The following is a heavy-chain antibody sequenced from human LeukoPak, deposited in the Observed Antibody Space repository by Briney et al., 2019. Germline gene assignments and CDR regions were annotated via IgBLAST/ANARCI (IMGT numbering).Heavy chain of an antibody. Sequence: ASVRVSCTASGYTFTTYDINWVRQAAGQGGEGRGWMNPNSGNKGYAQKFKGRVTKTRNTAISTASMEMSSKRAGEKAGYQCARGPNKSDGCNSGSAWFDPWGQGTLVTVSS. D-gene: IGHD4-23*01. CDR1: GYTFTTYD. CDR3: ARGPNKSDGCNSGSAWFDP. CDR2: MNPNSGNK. J-gene: IGHJ5*02. V-gene: IGHV1-8*01.